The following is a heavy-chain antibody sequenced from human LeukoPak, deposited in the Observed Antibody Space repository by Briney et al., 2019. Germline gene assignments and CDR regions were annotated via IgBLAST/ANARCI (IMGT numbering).Heavy chain of an antibody. CDR2: IIPILGIA. Sequence: SVKVSCKASGYTFTSYGISWVRQAPGQGLEWMGRIIPILGIANYAQKFQGRVTITADKSTSTAYMELSSLRSEDTAVYYCARPTNCSGGSCYSGVFDYWGQGTLVTVSS. J-gene: IGHJ4*02. CDR3: ARPTNCSGGSCYSGVFDY. D-gene: IGHD2-15*01. CDR1: GYTFTSYG. V-gene: IGHV1-69*04.